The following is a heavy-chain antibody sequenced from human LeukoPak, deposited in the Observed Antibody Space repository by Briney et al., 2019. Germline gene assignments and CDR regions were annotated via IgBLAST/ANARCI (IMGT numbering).Heavy chain of an antibody. CDR1: GYTFTSYG. CDR2: ISPYNDNT. V-gene: IGHV1-18*01. Sequence: GASVKVSCKASGYTFTSYGINWVRQAPGQGLEWMGWISPYNDNTNYAQKVQGRVTMTTDTSTSTAYMELRSLRSDDTAVYYCAGSLGYCTSNVCYLKYWGQGTLVTVSS. D-gene: IGHD2-8*01. CDR3: AGSLGYCTSNVCYLKY. J-gene: IGHJ4*02.